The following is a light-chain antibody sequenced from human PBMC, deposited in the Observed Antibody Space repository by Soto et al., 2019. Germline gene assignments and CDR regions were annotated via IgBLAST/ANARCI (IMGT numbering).Light chain of an antibody. V-gene: IGLV2-8*01. Sequence: QSALTQPPSASGSPGQSVTISCTGTSSDVGGYNYVSWYQHHPGKAPKLMIYEVTKRPSGVPDRFSGSKSGNTASLTVSGLQAEDEAHYYCSSYAGSNNLVFGGGTQLTVL. J-gene: IGLJ2*01. CDR2: EVT. CDR1: SSDVGGYNY. CDR3: SSYAGSNNLV.